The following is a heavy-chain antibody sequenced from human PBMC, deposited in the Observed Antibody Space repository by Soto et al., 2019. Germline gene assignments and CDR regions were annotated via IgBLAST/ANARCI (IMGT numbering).Heavy chain of an antibody. D-gene: IGHD3-16*01. CDR3: ASGGGGGNQ. V-gene: IGHV4-4*02. CDR2: IYHSGST. CDR1: GGSVTNDNW. Sequence: QVQLQESGPGLVKPSGTLSLTCAVSGGSVTNDNWWSWVRQPPGKGLEWIGEIYHSGSTNYNPSLKSRVTISIDNSNNPVSPRLNFGTAASTAVYFCASGGGGGNQWGQGTLVTVSS. J-gene: IGHJ4*02.